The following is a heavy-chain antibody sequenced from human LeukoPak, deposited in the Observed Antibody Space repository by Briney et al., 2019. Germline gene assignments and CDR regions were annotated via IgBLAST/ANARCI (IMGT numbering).Heavy chain of an antibody. V-gene: IGHV4-59*01. J-gene: IGHJ3*02. CDR2: IYYTGNT. CDR1: GGSIDSDY. CDR3: ARDSGLLDAFDI. Sequence: PSETLSLTCTVSGGSIDSDYWSWIRQPPGKGLEWIGYIYYTGNTNGNPSLKSRVTISQDTSKNQFSLKLSSVTAADTAVYYCARDSGLLDAFDIWGQGTMVTVSS. D-gene: IGHD2-8*02.